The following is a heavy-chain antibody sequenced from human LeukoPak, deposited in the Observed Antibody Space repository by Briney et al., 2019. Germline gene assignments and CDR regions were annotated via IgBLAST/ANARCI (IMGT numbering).Heavy chain of an antibody. Sequence: ASVKVSCTASGYTFTSYDINWVRQATGQGLEWMGWMNPNSGNTGYAQKFQGRVTMTRNTSISTAYMELSSLRSEDTAVYYCARVKYSSSWYVRRQKDFDYWGQGTLVTVSS. CDR3: ARVKYSSSWYVRRQKDFDY. V-gene: IGHV1-8*01. CDR2: MNPNSGNT. D-gene: IGHD6-13*01. J-gene: IGHJ4*02. CDR1: GYTFTSYD.